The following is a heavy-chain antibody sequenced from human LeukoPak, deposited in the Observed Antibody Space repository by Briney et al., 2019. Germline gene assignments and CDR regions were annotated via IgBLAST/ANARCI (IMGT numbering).Heavy chain of an antibody. D-gene: IGHD3-22*01. CDR2: IKQDGSEK. V-gene: IGHV3-7*01. J-gene: IGHJ4*02. CDR3: ATLPLGPYDSSGYPGDY. CDR1: GFTFSSYW. Sequence: PGGSLRLSCAASGFTFSSYWMSWVRQAPGRGLEWVANIKQDGSEKYYVGSVKGRFTISRDNAKNSLYLQMNSLRAEDTAVYYCATLPLGPYDSSGYPGDYWGQGTLVTVSS.